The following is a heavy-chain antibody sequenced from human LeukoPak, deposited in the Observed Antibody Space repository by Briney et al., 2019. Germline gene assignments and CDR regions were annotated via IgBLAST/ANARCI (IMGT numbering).Heavy chain of an antibody. D-gene: IGHD6-13*01. CDR3: ARDQYSSSWFDY. Sequence: GGSLRLSCAASGFTFSSYAMHWVRQAPGKGLEWVAVISYDGSNKYYADSVKGRFTISRDNSKNTLYLQMNSLRAEDTAVYYCARDQYSSSWFDYWGQGTLVTVSS. CDR2: ISYDGSNK. J-gene: IGHJ4*02. CDR1: GFTFSSYA. V-gene: IGHV3-30*01.